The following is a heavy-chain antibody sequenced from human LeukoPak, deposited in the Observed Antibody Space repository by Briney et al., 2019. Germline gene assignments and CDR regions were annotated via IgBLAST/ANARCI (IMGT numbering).Heavy chain of an antibody. CDR1: GGSISSYY. J-gene: IGHJ4*02. CDR3: ARRPQNSSGWIYYFDY. Sequence: SETLSLTCTVSGGSISSYYWGWIRQPPGKGLEWIGSIYYSGSTYYNPSLKSRVTISVDTSKNQFSLKLSSVTAADTAVYYCARRPQNSSGWIYYFDYWGQGTLVTVSS. D-gene: IGHD6-19*01. V-gene: IGHV4-39*01. CDR2: IYYSGST.